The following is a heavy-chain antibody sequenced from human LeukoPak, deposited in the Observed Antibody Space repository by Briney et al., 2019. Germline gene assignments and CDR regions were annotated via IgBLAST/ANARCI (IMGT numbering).Heavy chain of an antibody. D-gene: IGHD6-13*01. CDR2: IYYSGST. CDR1: GGSISSSSYY. J-gene: IGHJ2*01. Sequence: SSETLSLTCTVSGGSISSSSYYWGWIRQPPGMGLEWIGSIYYSGSTYYNPSLKSRVTISVGTSKNQFSLKLSSVTAADTAVYYCARGRALRRLIAAAGSRRFWYFDLWGRGTLVTVSS. V-gene: IGHV4-39*01. CDR3: ARGRALRRLIAAAGSRRFWYFDL.